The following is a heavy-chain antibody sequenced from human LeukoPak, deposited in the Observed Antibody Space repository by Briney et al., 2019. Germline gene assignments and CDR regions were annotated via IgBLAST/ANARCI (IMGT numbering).Heavy chain of an antibody. J-gene: IGHJ4*02. CDR2: ISHDGSRV. D-gene: IGHD3-22*01. V-gene: IGHV3-30*01. CDR3: AKAPNYYDSSVY. CDR1: GFTLGNSN. Sequence: GRSLRLSCAASGFTLGNSNAHWVRQAPGKGLEWVAVISHDGSRVYDADSVKGRFTISRDNSKNTLYLQMNSLRAEDTAVYYCAKAPNYYDSSVYWGQGTLVTVSS.